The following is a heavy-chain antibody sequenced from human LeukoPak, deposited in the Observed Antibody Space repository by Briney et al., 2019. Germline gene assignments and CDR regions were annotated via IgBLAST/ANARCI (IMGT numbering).Heavy chain of an antibody. V-gene: IGHV3-23*01. CDR3: AKRDIVVGKNYFDY. D-gene: IGHD2-15*01. CDR2: LSVTGDDT. Sequence: GGSLRLSCAASGFTFSSYAMSWVRQAPGKGLEWVSTLSVTGDDTFYADSVRGRFTISRDNSKNTVYLQMDSLRAEDTAVYYCAKRDIVVGKNYFDYWGQGILVTVFS. CDR1: GFTFSSYA. J-gene: IGHJ4*02.